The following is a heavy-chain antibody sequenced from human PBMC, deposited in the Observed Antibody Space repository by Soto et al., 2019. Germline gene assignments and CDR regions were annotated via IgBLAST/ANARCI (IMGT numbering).Heavy chain of an antibody. V-gene: IGHV1-58*01. CDR3: AAGGSSPPYYYYGMDV. CDR1: GFTFTSSA. CDR2: IVVGSGNT. J-gene: IGHJ6*02. D-gene: IGHD6-6*01. Sequence: AVKVSCKASGFTFTSSAVQWVRQARGQRLEWIGWIVVGSGNTNYAQKFQERVTITRDMSTSTAYMELSSLRSEDTAVYYCAAGGSSPPYYYYGMDVWGQGTPVTVSS.